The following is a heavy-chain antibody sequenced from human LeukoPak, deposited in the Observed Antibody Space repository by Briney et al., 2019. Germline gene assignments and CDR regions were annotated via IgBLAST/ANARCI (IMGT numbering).Heavy chain of an antibody. CDR3: AREYSSSFDY. J-gene: IGHJ4*02. D-gene: IGHD6-6*01. CDR2: IIPIFGTA. CDR1: GYTFTGYY. V-gene: IGHV1-69*13. Sequence: GASVKVSCKASGYTFTGYYMHWVRQAPGQGLEWMGGIIPIFGTANYAQKFQGRVTITADESASTAYMELSSLRSEDMAVYYCAREYSSSFDYWGQGTLVTVSS.